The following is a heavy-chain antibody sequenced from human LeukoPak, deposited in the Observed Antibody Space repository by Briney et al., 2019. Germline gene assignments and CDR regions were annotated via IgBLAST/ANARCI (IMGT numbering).Heavy chain of an antibody. D-gene: IGHD5-18*01. CDR1: GFTFSSYA. Sequence: GRSLRLSCAASGFTFSSYAMSWVRQAPGKGLEWVPAISGSGGSTYYADSVKGRFTISRDNSKNTLYLQMNSLRAEDTAVYYCAKGSSYGAYYFEYWGQGTLVTVSS. V-gene: IGHV3-23*01. J-gene: IGHJ4*02. CDR3: AKGSSYGAYYFEY. CDR2: ISGSGGST.